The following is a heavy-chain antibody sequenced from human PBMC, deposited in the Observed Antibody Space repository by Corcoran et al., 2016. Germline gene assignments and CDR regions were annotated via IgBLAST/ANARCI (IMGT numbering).Heavy chain of an antibody. D-gene: IGHD2-2*01. CDR2: INHSGST. J-gene: IGHJ5*02. CDR1: GGSFSGYY. Sequence: QVQLQQWGAGLLKPSETLSLTCAVYGGSFSGYYWSWIRQPPGKGLEWIGEINHSGSTNYNPSLKSRVTISVDTSKNQFSLKLSSVTAADTAVYYCARGLNIVVVPAAIAPKKTLDRDANWFDPWGQGTLVTVSS. V-gene: IGHV4-34*01. CDR3: ARGLNIVVVPAAIAPKKTLDRDANWFDP.